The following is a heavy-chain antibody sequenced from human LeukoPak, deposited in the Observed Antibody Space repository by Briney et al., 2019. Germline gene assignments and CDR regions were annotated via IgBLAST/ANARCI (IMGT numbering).Heavy chain of an antibody. Sequence: SVKVSCKASGGTFSCYAISWVRQAPGQGLEWMGRIIPILGIANYAQKFQGRVTITADKSTSTAYMELSSLRSEDTAVYYCASSAANDAFDIWGQGTMVTVSS. CDR1: GGTFSCYA. CDR2: IIPILGIA. CDR3: ASSAANDAFDI. D-gene: IGHD2-2*01. J-gene: IGHJ3*02. V-gene: IGHV1-69*04.